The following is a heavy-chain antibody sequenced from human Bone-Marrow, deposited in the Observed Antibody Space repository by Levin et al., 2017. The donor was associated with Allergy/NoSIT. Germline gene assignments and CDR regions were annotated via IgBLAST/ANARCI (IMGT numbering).Heavy chain of an antibody. D-gene: IGHD3-22*01. CDR2: ISGSGGNT. J-gene: IGHJ4*02. V-gene: IGHV3-23*01. CDR3: AGYDTSAYRSTFDC. Sequence: ETLSLTCAASGFIFSNYAMNWVRQAPGKGLEWVSQISGSGGNTHYADSVKGRFTFSRDNSKNTLYLQMNSLRAEDTAVYYCAGYDTSAYRSTFDCWGQGNLVTVSS. CDR1: GFIFSNYA.